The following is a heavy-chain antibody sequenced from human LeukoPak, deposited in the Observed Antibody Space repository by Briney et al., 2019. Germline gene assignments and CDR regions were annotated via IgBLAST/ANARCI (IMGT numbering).Heavy chain of an antibody. J-gene: IGHJ3*02. Sequence: GGSLRLSCAASGFTFSSYSMNWVRQAPGKGLEWVSYISSSSSTIYYADSVKGRFTISRDNAKNSLYLQMNSLRAEDTAVYYCARGDGYNLGPDAFDIWGQGTMVTVYS. CDR1: GFTFSSYS. CDR3: ARGDGYNLGPDAFDI. D-gene: IGHD5-24*01. CDR2: ISSSSSTI. V-gene: IGHV3-48*01.